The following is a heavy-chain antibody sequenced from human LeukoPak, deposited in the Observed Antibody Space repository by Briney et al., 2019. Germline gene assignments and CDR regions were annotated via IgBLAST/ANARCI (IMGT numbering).Heavy chain of an antibody. CDR1: GFTFRSYG. CDR3: ARDPRTVRI. J-gene: IGHJ4*02. V-gene: IGHV3-30*02. Sequence: PGGSLRLSCAASGFTFRSYGTHWVRQAPGKGLEWVAFIRYDGTNKYYADSVKGRFTISRDNSKNTLYLQMNSLRVEDTAVYYCARDPRTVRIWGQGTLVTVSS. CDR2: IRYDGTNK. D-gene: IGHD1-1*01.